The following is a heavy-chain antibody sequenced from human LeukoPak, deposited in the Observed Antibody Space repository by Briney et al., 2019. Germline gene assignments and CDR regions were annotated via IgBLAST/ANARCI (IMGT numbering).Heavy chain of an antibody. J-gene: IGHJ2*01. CDR2: ISHSGVT. CDR3: ARTTYYYGSGSYIAPVYWYFDL. CDR1: GGSISSGGYS. Sequence: SETLSLTCAVSGGSISSGGYSWSWIRQPPGKGLEWIGCISHSGVTSYNPPLKGRVTISVDRSRNHFSLMLSSVTAADTAVYYCARTTYYYGSGSYIAPVYWYFDLWGRGTPVTVSS. V-gene: IGHV4-30-2*01. D-gene: IGHD3-10*01.